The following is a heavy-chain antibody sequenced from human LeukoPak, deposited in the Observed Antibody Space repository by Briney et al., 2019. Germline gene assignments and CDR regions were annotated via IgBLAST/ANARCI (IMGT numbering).Heavy chain of an antibody. J-gene: IGHJ6*02. CDR1: GYTFTGYY. CDR2: INPNSGGT. Sequence: ASVKVSCKASGYTFTGYYMHWVRQAPGQGLEWMGWINPNSGGTNYAQKFQGRVTMTRDTSISTAYMELSRLRSDDTAVYYCARDLRVVVPAAYYYYGMDVWGQGTTVTVSS. D-gene: IGHD2-2*01. V-gene: IGHV1-2*02. CDR3: ARDLRVVVPAAYYYYGMDV.